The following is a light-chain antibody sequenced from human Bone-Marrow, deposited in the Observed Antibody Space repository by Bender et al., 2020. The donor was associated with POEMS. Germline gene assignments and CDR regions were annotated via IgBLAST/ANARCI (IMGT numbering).Light chain of an antibody. Sequence: QSALTQPASVSGSPGQSITISCTGTSSDVGAYDYVSWYQQHPGKAPKLMIYDVTNRPSGVSNRFSGSKSGNTASLTISRLQAEDEADYFCCSYAGTSSSVVFGGGTALTVL. CDR2: DVT. CDR1: SSDVGAYDY. CDR3: CSYAGTSSSVV. V-gene: IGLV2-14*03. J-gene: IGLJ2*01.